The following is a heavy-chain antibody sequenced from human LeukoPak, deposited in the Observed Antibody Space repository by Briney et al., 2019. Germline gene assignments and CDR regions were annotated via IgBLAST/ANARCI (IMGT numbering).Heavy chain of an antibody. J-gene: IGHJ3*02. CDR1: GFTFSMYD. V-gene: IGHV3-13*04. CDR3: ARKIAAGIGDAFDI. D-gene: IGHD6-13*01. CDR2: IGTAGDT. Sequence: GGSLRPSCAASGFTFSMYDMYWVRQATGKGLEWVSTIGTAGDTYYPGSVKGRFTVSRENAKNSLYLQMNSLTAGDTAVYYCARKIAAGIGDAFDIWGQGTMVIVSS.